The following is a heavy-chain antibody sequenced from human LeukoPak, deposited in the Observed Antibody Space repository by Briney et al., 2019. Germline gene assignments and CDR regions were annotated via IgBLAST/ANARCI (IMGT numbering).Heavy chain of an antibody. CDR2: ISSTGGTI. V-gene: IGHV3-48*04. D-gene: IGHD3-22*01. J-gene: IGHJ3*02. CDR3: ARSGYQEGLGDAFDI. Sequence: GGSLRLSCAASGFTFSSNSMNWVRQAPGKGLEWVSYISSTGGTIYYADSMKGRFTISRDNAKNSLYLQMNSLRVEDTAVYYCARSGYQEGLGDAFDIWGQGTMVTVSS. CDR1: GFTFSSNS.